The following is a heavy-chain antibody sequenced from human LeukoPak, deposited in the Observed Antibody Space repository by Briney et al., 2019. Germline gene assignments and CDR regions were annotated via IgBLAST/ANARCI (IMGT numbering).Heavy chain of an antibody. J-gene: IGHJ6*02. V-gene: IGHV3-23*01. CDR3: AKSLQGGAHVIYGGMDV. D-gene: IGHD2/OR15-2a*01. CDR2: ISGSGGST. Sequence: PGGSLRLSCAASGFTFSSYGMHWVRQAPGKGLEWVSAISGSGGSTYYADSVKGRFSISRDNSKNTLYLQMNSLRAEDTAVYYCAKSLQGGAHVIYGGMDVWGQGTTVTVSS. CDR1: GFTFSSYG.